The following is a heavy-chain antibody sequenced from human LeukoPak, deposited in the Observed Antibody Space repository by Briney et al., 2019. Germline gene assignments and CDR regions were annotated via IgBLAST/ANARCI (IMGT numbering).Heavy chain of an antibody. J-gene: IGHJ3*02. D-gene: IGHD3-22*01. CDR2: ISGSGGDT. CDR1: GFTFSSYA. CDR3: ARDRGGYYETIDAFDI. V-gene: IGHV3-23*01. Sequence: GGSLRLSCAASGFTFSSYAMSWVRQAPGKGLEWVSAISGSGGDTYYSDSVKGRFTISRDNSKNTLYLQMNSLRAEDTAVYYCARDRGGYYETIDAFDIWGQGTMVTVSS.